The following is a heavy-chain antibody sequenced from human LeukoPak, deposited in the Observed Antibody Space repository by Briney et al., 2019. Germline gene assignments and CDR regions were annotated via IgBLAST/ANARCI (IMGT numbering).Heavy chain of an antibody. CDR1: GFTFSLYS. V-gene: IGHV3-48*01. D-gene: IGHD3-16*01. CDR2: ITSGSSTI. J-gene: IGHJ4*02. Sequence: GGSLRLSCAASGFTFSLYSMNWVRQAPGKGLEWVSYITSGSSTIYYADSVKGRFTISRGNAKNSLFLQMNSLRAEDTAVYYCARDGGGDYWGQGTLVTVSS. CDR3: ARDGGGDY.